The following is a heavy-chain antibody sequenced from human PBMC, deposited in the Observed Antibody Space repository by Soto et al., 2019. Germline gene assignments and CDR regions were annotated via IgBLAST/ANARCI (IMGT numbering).Heavy chain of an antibody. J-gene: IGHJ4*02. V-gene: IGHV1-69*12. Sequence: QVQLVQSGAEVKKPGSSVKVSCKASGGTFSSYAISWVRQAPGQGLEWMGGIIPIFGTANYAQKFQGRVKIXAXESTSTAYMELSSLRSEDTAVYYCAREGWELPASVYWGQGTLVTVSS. D-gene: IGHD1-26*01. CDR1: GGTFSSYA. CDR3: AREGWELPASVY. CDR2: IIPIFGTA.